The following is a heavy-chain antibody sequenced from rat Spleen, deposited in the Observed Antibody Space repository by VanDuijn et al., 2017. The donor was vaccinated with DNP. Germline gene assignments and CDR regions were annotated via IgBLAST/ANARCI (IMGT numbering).Heavy chain of an antibody. CDR1: GFIFSNYW. J-gene: IGHJ4*01. CDR2: IANSGGSI. CDR3: TRGAYDA. V-gene: IGHV5-31*01. Sequence: EVQLVETGGGLVQPGRSLKLSCAASGFIFSNYWMTWIRQAPGKGLEWVASIANSGGSIHYPDSLKGRFTISRDNARSTLYLQMNSLRSEDTATYYCTRGAYDAWGQGASVTVSS.